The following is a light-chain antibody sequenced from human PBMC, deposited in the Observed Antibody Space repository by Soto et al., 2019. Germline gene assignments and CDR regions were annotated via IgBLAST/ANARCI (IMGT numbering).Light chain of an antibody. Sequence: DIQMTQSPSTLSASVGDRVTISCRASQSISNWLAWYQQKPGKAPKLLIYGASSLESGVPSRFSGSGSGTEFTLTISSLQSDDFATYYCQQYNSYRTFGQGTKVDIK. V-gene: IGKV1-5*01. J-gene: IGKJ1*01. CDR1: QSISNW. CDR2: GAS. CDR3: QQYNSYRT.